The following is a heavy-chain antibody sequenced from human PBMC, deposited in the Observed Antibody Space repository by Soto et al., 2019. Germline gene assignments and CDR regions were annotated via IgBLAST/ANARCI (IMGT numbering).Heavy chain of an antibody. Sequence: EVQLLESGGGLVQPGGSLRLSCAASGFTFSSYAMRWVRQAPGKGLEWVSAISGSGGSIYNADSVKGRFTISRDNSKNTLYLQMNSLRAEDTAVYYCARRGSSSYFDYWGQGTLVTVSS. J-gene: IGHJ4*02. CDR3: ARRGSSSYFDY. V-gene: IGHV3-23*01. CDR1: GFTFSSYA. CDR2: ISGSGGSI. D-gene: IGHD6-13*01.